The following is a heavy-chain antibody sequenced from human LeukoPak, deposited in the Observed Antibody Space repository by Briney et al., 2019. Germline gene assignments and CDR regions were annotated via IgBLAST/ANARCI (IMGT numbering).Heavy chain of an antibody. V-gene: IGHV3-23*01. D-gene: IGHD4-11*01. CDR2: ISDSGGST. CDR1: GFTFSSYS. Sequence: GGSLRLSCAASGFTFSSYSMNWVRQAPGKGLEWVSAISDSGGSTYYADSVKGRFTISRDNSKNTLYLQMNSLRAEDTAVYYCAREARYSNYYYYMDVWGKGTTVTISS. J-gene: IGHJ6*03. CDR3: AREARYSNYYYYMDV.